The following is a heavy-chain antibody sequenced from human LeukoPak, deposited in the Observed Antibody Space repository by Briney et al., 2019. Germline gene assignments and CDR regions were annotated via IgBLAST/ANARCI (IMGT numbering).Heavy chain of an antibody. J-gene: IGHJ4*02. CDR3: AKGTGRYWTFFDS. V-gene: IGHV3-9*01. CDR1: GFTFDDYA. Sequence: GGSLRLSCAGSGFTFDDYAMHWVRQPPGKGLEWVSGISWNSGSIDYAVSVKGRFTISRDNAKNSLFLQMNSLRPDGTAFYYCAKGTGRYWTFFDSWGQGTLVTVSS. D-gene: IGHD1-26*01. CDR2: ISWNSGSI.